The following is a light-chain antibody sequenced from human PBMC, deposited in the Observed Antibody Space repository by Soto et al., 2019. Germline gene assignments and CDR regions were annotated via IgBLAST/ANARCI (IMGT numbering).Light chain of an antibody. V-gene: IGKV3-15*01. CDR3: QEYDNWSPWT. CDR2: NAS. CDR1: QSVSTY. Sequence: EIVMTQSPATLSVSPGERAILSCTASQSVSTYLAWYQQKPGQAPRLLSYNASTRAAGIPARFSGSGSGTEFTLTISSLQSEDFAVYYCQEYDNWSPWTFGQGTRVEIK. J-gene: IGKJ1*01.